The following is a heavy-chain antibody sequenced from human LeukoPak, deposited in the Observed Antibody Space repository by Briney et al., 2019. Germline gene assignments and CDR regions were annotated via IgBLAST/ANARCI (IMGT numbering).Heavy chain of an antibody. J-gene: IGHJ5*02. Sequence: SVKVSCKASGGTFSSYAISWVRQAPGQGLEWMGGIIPIFGTANYAQKFQGRVTITTDESTSTAYMELSSLRSEDTAMYYCARDALPGYSSSWYWFDPWGQGTLVTVSS. CDR3: ARDALPGYSSSWYWFDP. V-gene: IGHV1-69*05. CDR2: IIPIFGTA. CDR1: GGTFSSYA. D-gene: IGHD6-13*01.